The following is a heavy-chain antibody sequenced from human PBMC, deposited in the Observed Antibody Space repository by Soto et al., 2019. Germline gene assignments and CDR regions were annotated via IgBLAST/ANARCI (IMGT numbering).Heavy chain of an antibody. CDR1: GFTFSSYA. CDR2: ISGSGGST. D-gene: IGHD3-3*01. CDR3: AKDHIPNYDFWSGSWFDP. V-gene: IGHV3-23*01. Sequence: GGSLRLSCAASGFTFSSYAMSWVRQAPGKGLEWVSAISGSGGSTYYADSVKGRFTISRDNSKNTLYLQMNSLRAEDTAVYYCAKDHIPNYDFWSGSWFDPWGQGTLVTVSS. J-gene: IGHJ5*02.